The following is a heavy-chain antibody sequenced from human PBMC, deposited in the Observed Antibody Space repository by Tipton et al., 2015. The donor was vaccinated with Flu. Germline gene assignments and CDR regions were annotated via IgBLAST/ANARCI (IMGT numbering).Heavy chain of an antibody. CDR1: GFPFTSYW. CDR3: ARSQVLPLERGLILPYGMDF. V-gene: IGHV3-7*01. Sequence: SLRLSCAASGFPFTSYWMTWVRQAPGKGLEWVANINQDGSDKYYVASVEGRFTISRDNAKNSLFLQVNSLRSEDTAVYYCARSQVLPLERGLILPYGMDFWGQGTTVTASS. CDR2: INQDGSDK. J-gene: IGHJ6*02. D-gene: IGHD3-10*01.